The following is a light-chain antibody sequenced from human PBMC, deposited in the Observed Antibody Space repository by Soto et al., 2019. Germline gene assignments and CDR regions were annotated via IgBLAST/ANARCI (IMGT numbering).Light chain of an antibody. CDR3: QQYSTWPPWT. CDR1: QSLSGN. V-gene: IGKV3-15*01. J-gene: IGKJ1*01. Sequence: TKSPSFLSAFVGDRVTLSCMASQSLSGNLAWYQQKPGQAPRLLIFRASTRATGVPARFSGRGSGTEFTLTISGLQSEDFAVYYCQQYSTWPPWTFGPGAKVDVK. CDR2: RAS.